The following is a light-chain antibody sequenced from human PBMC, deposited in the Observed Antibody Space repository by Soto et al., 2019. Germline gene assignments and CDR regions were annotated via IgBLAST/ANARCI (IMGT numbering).Light chain of an antibody. CDR2: DAS. CDR3: LQDYNYPWT. CDR1: RSISDW. Sequence: DIQMTQSPSTLSASVVDRVTITCLASRSISDWLAWYQQKPGKAPELLIFDASSLKSGVPSRFSGSGSGTDFTLTISSLQPEDFATYYCLQDYNYPWTFGQGTKVDIK. V-gene: IGKV1-5*01. J-gene: IGKJ1*01.